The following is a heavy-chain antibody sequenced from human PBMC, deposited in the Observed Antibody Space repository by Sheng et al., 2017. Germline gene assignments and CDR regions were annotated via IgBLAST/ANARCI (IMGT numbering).Heavy chain of an antibody. J-gene: IGHJ4*02. CDR3: ARSPYYYGSGSYVDY. V-gene: IGHV3-48*03. Sequence: EVQLVESGGGLVQPGGSLRLSCVASGFTFSTYEMNWVRQAPGKGLEWVSYISGSGGTIYYADSVQGRCTLSRDNAKSSLYLQLNSLRVEDTAVYYCARSPYYYGSGSYVDYWGQGTLVTVSS. D-gene: IGHD3-10*01. CDR1: GFTFSTYE. CDR2: ISGSGGTI.